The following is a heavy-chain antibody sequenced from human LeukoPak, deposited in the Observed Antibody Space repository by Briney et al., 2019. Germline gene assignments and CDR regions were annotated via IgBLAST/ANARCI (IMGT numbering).Heavy chain of an antibody. CDR1: GGSISSHY. V-gene: IGHV4-59*08. D-gene: IGHD3-10*01. CDR2: IYYSGST. Sequence: SETLSLTCTVSGGSISSHYWSWIRQPPGKGLEWIGYIYYSGSTNYNPSLKSRVTISVDTSKNQFSLKLTSVTAADTAVYYCTRIYGSGTSFGYLDVWGKGTTVTVSS. J-gene: IGHJ6*03. CDR3: TRIYGSGTSFGYLDV.